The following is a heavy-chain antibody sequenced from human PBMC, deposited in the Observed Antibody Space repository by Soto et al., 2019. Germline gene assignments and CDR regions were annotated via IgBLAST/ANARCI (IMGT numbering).Heavy chain of an antibody. J-gene: IGHJ6*02. D-gene: IGHD2-2*01. CDR2: INHSGST. V-gene: IGHV4-34*01. CDR3: ARVRRGVVTAAMLTTYYYGMDV. CDR1: GGSFSGYY. Sequence: SETLSLTCAVYGGSFSGYYWSWIRQPPGKGLEWIGEINHSGSTNYNPSLKSRVTISVDTSKNQFSLKLSSVTAADTAVYYCARVRRGVVTAAMLTTYYYGMDVWGQGTTVTVYS.